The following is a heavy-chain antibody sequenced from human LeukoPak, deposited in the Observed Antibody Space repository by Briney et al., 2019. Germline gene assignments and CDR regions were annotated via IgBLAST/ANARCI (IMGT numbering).Heavy chain of an antibody. Sequence: GGSLRLSCAASGFTFSSYGMSWVRQAPGKGLEWVSAISGSGGSTYYADSVQGRFTISRDNAKNTLYLQMNSLRAEDTAVYYCAKVPPPQTYYYDSSGYYGGYYFDYWGQGTLVTVSS. CDR3: AKVPPPQTYYYDSSGYYGGYYFDY. D-gene: IGHD3-22*01. CDR2: ISGSGGST. J-gene: IGHJ4*02. V-gene: IGHV3-23*01. CDR1: GFTFSSYG.